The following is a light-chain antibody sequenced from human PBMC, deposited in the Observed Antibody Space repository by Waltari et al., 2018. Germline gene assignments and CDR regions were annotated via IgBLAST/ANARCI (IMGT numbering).Light chain of an antibody. CDR1: QSISSS. CDR2: AAS. CDR3: QQSFNTPGT. Sequence: IQMTQSPSSLSASVGDSVTITCRASQSISSSLNWYQKKPGKAPKHLIYAASSLQSGVPSRFSGSGFGTDFTLTITSLQPEDFATYYCQQSFNTPGTFGQGTKVEIK. J-gene: IGKJ1*01. V-gene: IGKV1-39*01.